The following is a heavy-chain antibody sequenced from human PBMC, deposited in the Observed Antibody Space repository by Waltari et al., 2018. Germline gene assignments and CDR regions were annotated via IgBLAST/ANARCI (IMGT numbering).Heavy chain of an antibody. CDR1: GFTFDDYA. Sequence: EVHLVESGGGLVQPGRSLRLSCAASGFTFDDYAMHWVRQAPGKGLEWVSGISWNSGSIGYEDSVKDRFTISRDNAKNSLYLQMNSLRAEDTALYYCAKDTVLRGYYYYGMDVWGQGTTVTVSS. D-gene: IGHD3-16*01. V-gene: IGHV3-9*01. CDR2: ISWNSGSI. J-gene: IGHJ6*02. CDR3: AKDTVLRGYYYYGMDV.